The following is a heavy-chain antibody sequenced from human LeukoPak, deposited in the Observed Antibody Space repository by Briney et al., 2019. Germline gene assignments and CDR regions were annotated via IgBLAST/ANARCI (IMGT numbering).Heavy chain of an antibody. CDR1: GFTFSSYG. D-gene: IGHD3-10*01. CDR2: IWYDGSNK. V-gene: IGHV3-33*01. CDR3: ARELELLWFGGRTSGFDY. J-gene: IGHJ4*02. Sequence: GRSLRLSCAASGFTFSSYGMHWVRQAPGKGLEWVAGIWYDGSNKYYADSVKGRFTISRDNSKNTLYLQMNSLRAEDTAVYYCARELELLWFGGRTSGFDYWGQGTLVTVSS.